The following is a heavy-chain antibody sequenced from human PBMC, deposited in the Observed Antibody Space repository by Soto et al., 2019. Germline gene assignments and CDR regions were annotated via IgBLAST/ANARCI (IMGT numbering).Heavy chain of an antibody. D-gene: IGHD3-3*02. CDR3: VKDEGIEAMDV. J-gene: IGHJ6*02. Sequence: LRLSCVTSGFTFSRNTMNWVRQAPGKGLEWVASITSSGSYVYYADSVKGRFSASRDNAKNSLSLQMDSLRPDDTAIYFCVKDEGIEAMDVWGQGTTVTVSS. CDR1: GFTFSRNT. CDR2: ITSSGSYV. V-gene: IGHV3-21*01.